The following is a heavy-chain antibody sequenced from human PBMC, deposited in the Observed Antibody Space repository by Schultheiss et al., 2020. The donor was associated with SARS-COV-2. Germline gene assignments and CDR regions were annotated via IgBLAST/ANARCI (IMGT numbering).Heavy chain of an antibody. CDR2: IGTAGDP. CDR3: ARAFGSYYTPQFDY. D-gene: IGHD1-26*01. J-gene: IGHJ4*02. CDR1: GFTFSSYD. V-gene: IGHV3-13*05. Sequence: GGSLRLSCAASGFTFSSYDMHWVRQATGKGLEWVSAIGTAGDPYYPGSVKGRFTISRENAKNSLYLQMNSLRAGDTAVYYCARAFGSYYTPQFDYWGQGTLVTVSS.